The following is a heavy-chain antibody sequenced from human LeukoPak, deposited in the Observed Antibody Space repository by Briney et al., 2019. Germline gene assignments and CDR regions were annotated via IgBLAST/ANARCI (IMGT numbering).Heavy chain of an antibody. CDR2: IYYSGST. CDR1: GGSISSSAHY. CDR3: AREGSNSWYNFDY. V-gene: IGHV4-39*02. J-gene: IGHJ4*02. D-gene: IGHD6-13*01. Sequence: SETLSLTCTVSGGSISSSAHYWGWIRQPPGRGLEWIGSIYYSGSTHYNPSLKSRVTISVDTSKNQFSMKLSSVTAADTAVYYCAREGSNSWYNFDYWGQGTLVTVPS.